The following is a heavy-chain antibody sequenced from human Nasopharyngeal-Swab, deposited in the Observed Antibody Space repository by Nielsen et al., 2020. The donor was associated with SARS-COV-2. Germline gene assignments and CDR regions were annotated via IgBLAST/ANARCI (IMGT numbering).Heavy chain of an antibody. CDR2: ISGSGGST. D-gene: IGHD2-2*01. V-gene: IGHV3-23*01. CDR1: GFTFSSYA. J-gene: IGHJ5*02. Sequence: GGSLRLSCAASGFTFSSYAMSWVRQAPGKGLEWVSAISGSGGSTYYADSVKGRFTISRDNSKNTLYLQMNSLRAEDTAVYYCARAGHIVVVPAALHSSSSNRPLGTWGQGTPVTVSS. CDR3: ARAGHIVVVPAALHSSSSNRPLGT.